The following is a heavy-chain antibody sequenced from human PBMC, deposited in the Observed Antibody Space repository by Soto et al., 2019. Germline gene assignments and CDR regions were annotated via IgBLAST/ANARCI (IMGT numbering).Heavy chain of an antibody. J-gene: IGHJ4*02. D-gene: IGHD5-18*01. CDR2: IWYDGSDK. CDR3: ARGRGNTYGNLDS. CDR1: GFTFSSYG. Sequence: GGSLRLSCAASGFTFSSYGMHWVRQAPGKGLEWVAIIWYDGSDKYYANSVKGRFSISRDNSKNTLYLQMNSLRAEDTALYYCARGRGNTYGNLDSWGQGILVTVSS. V-gene: IGHV3-33*01.